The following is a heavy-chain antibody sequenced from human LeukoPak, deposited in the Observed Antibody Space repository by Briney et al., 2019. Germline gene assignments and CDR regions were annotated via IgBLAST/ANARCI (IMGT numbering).Heavy chain of an antibody. Sequence: YLRLSRAASAFTFDDYAMHWVPQAPGKGLEWVSGISWNSGSIGYADSVKGRFTISRDNAKNSLYLQMNSLRAEDTALYYCAKGGYYAMNFDYWGQGTLVTVSS. V-gene: IGHV3-9*01. CDR1: AFTFDDYA. D-gene: IGHD3-22*01. CDR3: AKGGYYAMNFDY. CDR2: ISWNSGSI. J-gene: IGHJ4*02.